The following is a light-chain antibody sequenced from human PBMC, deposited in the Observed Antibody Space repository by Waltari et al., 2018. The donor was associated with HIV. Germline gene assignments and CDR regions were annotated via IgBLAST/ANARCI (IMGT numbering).Light chain of an antibody. J-gene: IGLJ2*01. V-gene: IGLV1-44*01. Sequence: QSVLTQPPSASGTPGQRVTIPCSGSSSNIGRNPVNWYQQLPGSAPKLLIYSKSQRPSEVPDRFSGSKSGTSASLAISGLQSEYEADYYCAAWDDSLNGVIFGGGTKLSVL. CDR1: SSNIGRNP. CDR2: SKS. CDR3: AAWDDSLNGVI.